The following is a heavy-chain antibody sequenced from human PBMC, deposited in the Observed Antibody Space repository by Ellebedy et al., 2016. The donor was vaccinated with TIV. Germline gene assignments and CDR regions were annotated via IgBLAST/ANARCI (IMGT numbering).Heavy chain of an antibody. Sequence: GESLKISCAASGLTFSRYCMGWVRQAPGKGLKWVAIIKQDGSDKYYVDSVKGLFTISRDNARNSLYLQMNSLRVDDTALYYCASPPTYWGQGALVAVSS. J-gene: IGHJ4*02. CDR3: ASPPTY. V-gene: IGHV3-7*03. CDR2: IKQDGSDK. CDR1: GLTFSRYC.